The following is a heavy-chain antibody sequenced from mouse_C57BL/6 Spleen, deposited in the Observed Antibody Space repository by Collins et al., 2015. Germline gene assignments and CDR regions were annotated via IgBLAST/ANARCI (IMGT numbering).Heavy chain of an antibody. CDR2: IYPGDGNT. D-gene: IGHD2-5*01. CDR1: GYAFSSSW. CDR3: ATYSNYDALDY. Sequence: QVQLQQSGPELVKPGASVKISCKASGYAFSSSWMNWVKQRPGKGLEWIGRIYPGDGNTNYNGKFKDKATLTTDKSSSTAYMQLISLTSEDSAVYFCATYSNYDALDYWGQGTSVTVSS. V-gene: IGHV1-82*01. J-gene: IGHJ4*01.